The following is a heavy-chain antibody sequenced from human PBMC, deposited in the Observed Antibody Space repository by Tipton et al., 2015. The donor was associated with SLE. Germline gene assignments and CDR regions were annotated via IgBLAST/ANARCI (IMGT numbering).Heavy chain of an antibody. CDR1: GYSISSGYY. V-gene: IGHV4-38-2*01. CDR3: ARGRGYGDPEYFQH. Sequence: TLSLTCAVSGYSISSGYYWGWMRQPPGKGLERIGSIYHSGSTYYNPPLKSRVTISVDTSKNQFSLKLSSVTAADTAVYYCARGRGYGDPEYFQHWGQGTLVTVSS. D-gene: IGHD4-17*01. J-gene: IGHJ1*01. CDR2: IYHSGST.